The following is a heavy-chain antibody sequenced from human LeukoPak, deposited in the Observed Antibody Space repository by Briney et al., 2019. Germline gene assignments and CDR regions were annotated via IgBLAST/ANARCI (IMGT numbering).Heavy chain of an antibody. J-gene: IGHJ4*02. V-gene: IGHV4-39*01. D-gene: IGHD2/OR15-2a*01. CDR1: XGSISSSSYY. Sequence: SETLSLTRTVSXGSISSSSYYWGWIRQPPGKGLEWIGSIYYSGNTYSNPSLKSRVTISVDTSKNQFSLRLTSVTAADTAVYYCARGSNVIDYWGQGTLVTVSS. CDR3: ARGSNVIDY. CDR2: IYYSGNT.